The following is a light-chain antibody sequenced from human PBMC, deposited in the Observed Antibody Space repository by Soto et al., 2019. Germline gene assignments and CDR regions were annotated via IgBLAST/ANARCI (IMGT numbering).Light chain of an antibody. V-gene: IGKV3-11*01. Sequence: EIVLTQSPATLSLSPGERATLSCRASQSVSSYLAWYQQKPGQAPRLLIYDASNRATGIPARFSGSGSGTDFTLTISSLEPEDFAVYYCQKRSNWPITFGGGTKVESK. J-gene: IGKJ4*01. CDR1: QSVSSY. CDR3: QKRSNWPIT. CDR2: DAS.